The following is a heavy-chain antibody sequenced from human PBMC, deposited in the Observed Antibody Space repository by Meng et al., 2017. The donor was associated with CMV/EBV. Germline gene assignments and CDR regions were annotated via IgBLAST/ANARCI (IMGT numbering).Heavy chain of an antibody. CDR1: GFHFGTHG. D-gene: IGHD4-11*01. V-gene: IGHV3-33*01. CDR2: IWYHGNKE. J-gene: IGHJ4*02. Sequence: LSCSASGFHFGTHGMHWVRQAPGKRLEWVAIIWYHGNKEYYADSVKGRFTISRDNFKNMLYLQMDSLRAEDTAVYYCVRDSDYHPDYWGQGTLVTVSS. CDR3: VRDSDYHPDY.